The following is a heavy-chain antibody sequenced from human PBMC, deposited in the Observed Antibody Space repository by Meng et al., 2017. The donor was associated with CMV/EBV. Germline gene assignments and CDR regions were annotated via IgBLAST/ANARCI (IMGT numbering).Heavy chain of an antibody. CDR3: ARIAADNSYYYYYGMDV. Sequence: SETLSLTCTVSGYSISSGYYWGWIRQPPGKGLEWIGSIYHSGSTYYNPSLKSRVTISVDTSKNQFSLKLSSVTAADTAVYYCARIAADNSYYYYYGMDVWGQGTTVTVSS. CDR1: GYSISSGYY. CDR2: IYHSGST. D-gene: IGHD6-13*01. J-gene: IGHJ6*02. V-gene: IGHV4-38-2*02.